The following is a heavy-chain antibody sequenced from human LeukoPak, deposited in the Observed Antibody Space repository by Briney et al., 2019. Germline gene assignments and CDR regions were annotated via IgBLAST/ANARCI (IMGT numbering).Heavy chain of an antibody. Sequence: GGSLRLSCAASGFTFSSYSMNWVRQAPGKGLEWVSSISSSSSYIYYADSVKGRFTISRDNAKNSLYLQMNSLRAEDTAVYYCARSITIFGVVIYYFDYWGQGTLVTVSS. CDR2: ISSSSSYI. CDR3: ARSITIFGVVIYYFDY. J-gene: IGHJ4*02. CDR1: GFTFSSYS. D-gene: IGHD3-3*01. V-gene: IGHV3-21*01.